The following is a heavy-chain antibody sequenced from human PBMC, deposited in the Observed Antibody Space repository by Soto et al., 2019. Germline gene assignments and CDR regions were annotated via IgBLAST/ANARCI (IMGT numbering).Heavy chain of an antibody. Sequence: QVQLVQSGAEVKKPGSSVKVSCKASGGTFSSYAISWVRQAPGQGLEWMGGIIPIFGTANYAQKFQGRVTITADKSTSTAYMEMSSLRSEDTAVYYCASPRTYYYDSSGYPWAFDIWGQGTMVTVSS. V-gene: IGHV1-69*06. CDR1: GGTFSSYA. D-gene: IGHD3-22*01. J-gene: IGHJ3*02. CDR3: ASPRTYYYDSSGYPWAFDI. CDR2: IIPIFGTA.